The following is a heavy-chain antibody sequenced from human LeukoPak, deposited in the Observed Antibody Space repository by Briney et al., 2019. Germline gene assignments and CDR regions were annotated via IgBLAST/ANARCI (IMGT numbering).Heavy chain of an antibody. D-gene: IGHD3-10*01. V-gene: IGHV1-2*02. CDR3: ARVGLYGSGSYLVY. CDR2: TNPNSGAT. J-gene: IGHJ4*02. CDR1: GYTFIGYY. Sequence: ASVKVSCKASGYTFIGYYIHWVRQAPGQGLEWMGWTNPNSGATNYAQKFQGRVTMTRDTSITTAYMELSRLTSDDMAVYYCARVGLYGSGSYLVYWGQGTLVTVSS.